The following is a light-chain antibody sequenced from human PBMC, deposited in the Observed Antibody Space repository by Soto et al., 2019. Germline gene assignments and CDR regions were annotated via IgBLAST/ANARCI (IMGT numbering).Light chain of an antibody. CDR1: EDISHY. CDR3: QQYDNIRVT. Sequence: DIQMTQSPSSLSASIGDRTTISCHASEDISHYVNWYQQQPGKAPKLLIYDGYELQTGVPSRFSGSGSKTDFYLTISSLRPEDFASYYCQQYDNIRVTFGPGTKVDLK. V-gene: IGKV1-33*01. CDR2: DGY. J-gene: IGKJ3*01.